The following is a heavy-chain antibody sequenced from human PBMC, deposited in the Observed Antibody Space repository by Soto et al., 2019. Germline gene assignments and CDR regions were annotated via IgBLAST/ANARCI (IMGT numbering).Heavy chain of an antibody. CDR1: GFTFSSYG. CDR3: ARDYSGGYYGPEY. J-gene: IGHJ4*01. Sequence: QVQLVESGGGVVQPGRSLRLSCAASGFTFSSYGMHWVRQAPGKGLEWVAVIWNDGSNKYYADSVKGRFTISRDNSKNTLYLPVNSLSADDTDVYYCARDYSGGYYGPEYWGHGTLVTVS. D-gene: IGHD3-10*01. V-gene: IGHV3-33*01. CDR2: IWNDGSNK.